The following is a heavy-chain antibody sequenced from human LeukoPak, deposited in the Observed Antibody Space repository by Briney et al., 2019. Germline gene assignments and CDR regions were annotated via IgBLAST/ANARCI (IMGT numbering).Heavy chain of an antibody. V-gene: IGHV4-34*01. CDR1: GGSFSGYY. D-gene: IGHD6-19*01. CDR2: VSHTGST. Sequence: SETLSLTCAVYGGSFSGYYWSWIRQPPGKGLEWIGRVSHTGSTDYNPSLRSRVIVSVDTSKDQFSLKLSSVTAADTAVYYCAREGWLVLEGDYWGQGTLVTVSS. J-gene: IGHJ4*02. CDR3: AREGWLVLEGDY.